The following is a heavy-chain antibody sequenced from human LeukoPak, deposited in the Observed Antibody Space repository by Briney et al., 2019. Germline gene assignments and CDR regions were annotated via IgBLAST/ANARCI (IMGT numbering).Heavy chain of an antibody. CDR2: ISTGGTT. CDR3: ARAPLAAASSFDY. CDR1: GFTVNSNY. J-gene: IGHJ4*02. Sequence: PGGSLRLSCAASGFTVNSNYMSWVRQAPGKGLEWVSVISTGGTTYYADSVKGRFTISRDNAKNSLYLQMNSLRAEDTAVYYCARAPLAAASSFDYWGQGTLVTVSS. V-gene: IGHV3-53*01. D-gene: IGHD6-13*01.